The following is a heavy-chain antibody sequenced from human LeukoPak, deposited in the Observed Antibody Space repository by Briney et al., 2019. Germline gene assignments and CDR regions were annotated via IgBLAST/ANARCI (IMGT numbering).Heavy chain of an antibody. CDR2: ISGSGSTR. V-gene: IGHV3-11*04. D-gene: IGHD1-26*01. CDR3: AGATQTYSVSTGASDI. CDR1: GFTFTDYY. Sequence: PGGSLRLSCAASGFTFTDYYMTWIRQAPGKGLEWVSSISGSGSTRYYADSVKGRFTISRDNAENSLYLQMNSLGAEDTAIYFCAGATQTYSVSTGASDIWGQGTMLTVSS. J-gene: IGHJ3*02.